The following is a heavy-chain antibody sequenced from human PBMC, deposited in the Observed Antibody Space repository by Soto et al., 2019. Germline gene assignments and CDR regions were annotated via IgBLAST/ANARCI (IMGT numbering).Heavy chain of an antibody. Sequence: GGSLRLSCAASGFTFSSYAMSWVRQAPGKGLGWVSAISGSGGSTYYADSVKGRFTISRDNSKNTLYLQMNSLRAEDTAVYYCAKPGYCSGGSCMDFDLWGRGTLVTVSS. CDR2: ISGSGGST. V-gene: IGHV3-23*01. D-gene: IGHD2-15*01. J-gene: IGHJ2*01. CDR3: AKPGYCSGGSCMDFDL. CDR1: GFTFSSYA.